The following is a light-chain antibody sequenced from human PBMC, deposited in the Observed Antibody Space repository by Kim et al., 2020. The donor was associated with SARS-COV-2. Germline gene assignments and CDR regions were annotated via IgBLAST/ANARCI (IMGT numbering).Light chain of an antibody. CDR1: SSDVGGYNY. CDR3: TSYVRIDTWV. V-gene: IGLV2-14*03. Sequence: QSASVSGSPGQSITISCTGTSSDVGGYNYVSWFQQHPGKVPKLMIYHVTNRPSGVSNRFSGSKSGNTAYLTISGLQAEDEADYYCTSYVRIDTWV. CDR2: HVT. J-gene: IGLJ3*02.